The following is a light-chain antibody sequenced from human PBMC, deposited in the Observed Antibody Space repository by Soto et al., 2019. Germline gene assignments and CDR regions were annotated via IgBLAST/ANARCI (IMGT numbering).Light chain of an antibody. CDR1: QSIRSS. CDR2: AAS. Sequence: DIQMTQSPSSLSASAGDRVTITCRASQSIRSSLNWYQQKPGKAPKPLIYAASSLHSGVPSRFSGSGSGTDFTLTISSLQPDDYATYYCQQSYIPPPTFGQGTKVEI. V-gene: IGKV1-39*01. CDR3: QQSYIPPPT. J-gene: IGKJ1*01.